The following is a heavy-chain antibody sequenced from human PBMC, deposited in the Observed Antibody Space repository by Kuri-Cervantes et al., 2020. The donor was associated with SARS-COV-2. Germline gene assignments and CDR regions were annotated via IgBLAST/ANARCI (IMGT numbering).Heavy chain of an antibody. D-gene: IGHD2-15*01. CDR3: ARGGNCSGGSCYPNYYYYYYMDV. Sequence: SETLSLTCAVYGGSFSGYYWSWIRQPPGKGLEWIGEINHSGSTNYNPSLKSRVTISVDTSKNQFSLKLSSVTAADTAVYYCARGGNCSGGSCYPNYYYYYYMDVWGKGTTVTVSS. CDR1: GGSFSGYY. J-gene: IGHJ6*03. V-gene: IGHV4-34*01. CDR2: INHSGST.